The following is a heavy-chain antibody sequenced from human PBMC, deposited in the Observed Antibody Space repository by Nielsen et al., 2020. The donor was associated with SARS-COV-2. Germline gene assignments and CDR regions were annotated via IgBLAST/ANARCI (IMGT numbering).Heavy chain of an antibody. D-gene: IGHD3-3*01. CDR2: FDPRDGET. CDR1: GGTLTLFS. V-gene: IGHV1-24*01. CDR3: STDSPIGVVIYARAH. Sequence: ASVKVSCKFSGGTLTLFSMHWVRQAPGKGLEWMGEFDPRDGETTYAQNFQGRVTMTEDTSIETAYLDLSGLTSDDTAIYYCSTDSPIGVVIYARAHWGQGTPVTVSS. J-gene: IGHJ4*02.